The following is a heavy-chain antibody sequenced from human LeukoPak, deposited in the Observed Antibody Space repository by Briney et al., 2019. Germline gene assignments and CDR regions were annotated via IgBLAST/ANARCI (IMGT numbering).Heavy chain of an antibody. CDR1: GFTFDDYG. Sequence: GGSLRLSCAASGFTFDDYGMSWVRQAPGKGLEWVSGINWNGGSTGYADSVKGRFTISRDNAKNSLYLQMNSLRAEDTALYYCARGVESLDSSGYYIWGQGTLVTVSS. CDR3: ARGVESLDSSGYYI. V-gene: IGHV3-20*04. CDR2: INWNGGST. J-gene: IGHJ4*02. D-gene: IGHD3-22*01.